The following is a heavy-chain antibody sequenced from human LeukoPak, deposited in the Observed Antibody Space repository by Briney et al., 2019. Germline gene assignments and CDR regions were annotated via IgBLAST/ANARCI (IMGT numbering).Heavy chain of an antibody. D-gene: IGHD2-2*01. Sequence: GGSLRLSCAASGFTFSSYAMHWVRQAPGKGLEYVSAISSNGGSTYYANSVKGRSTISRDNSKNTLYLQMDNLRAEDMAVYYCARDHGQYQLLYYFDYWGQGTLVTVSS. CDR1: GFTFSSYA. V-gene: IGHV3-64*01. CDR3: ARDHGQYQLLYYFDY. CDR2: ISSNGGST. J-gene: IGHJ4*02.